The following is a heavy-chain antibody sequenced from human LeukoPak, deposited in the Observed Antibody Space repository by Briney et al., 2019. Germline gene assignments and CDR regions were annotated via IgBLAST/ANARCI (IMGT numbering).Heavy chain of an antibody. J-gene: IGHJ4*02. Sequence: SGPALVKPTQTLTLTCSFSGFLLRTSGVCVSWIRQPPGKALEWLARIDWDNDKFYRASLKTRLTISKDTSKNQVVLTLTNVDPGDTATYYCARMDSSGWSPEYWGQGTPVIVSS. CDR3: ARMDSSGWSPEY. V-gene: IGHV2-70*17. D-gene: IGHD3-22*01. CDR1: GFLLRTSGVC. CDR2: IDWDNDK.